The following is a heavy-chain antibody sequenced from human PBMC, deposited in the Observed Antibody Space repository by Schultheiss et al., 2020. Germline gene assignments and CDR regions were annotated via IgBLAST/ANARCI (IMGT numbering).Heavy chain of an antibody. CDR3: ARGGTMVRGGFDWFDP. V-gene: IGHV4-61*02. D-gene: IGHD3-10*01. CDR2: IYTSGST. Sequence: SETLSLTCTVSGGSISSGSYYWSRIRQPAGKGLEWIGRIYTSGSTNYNPSLKSRVTISVDTSKNQFSLKLSSVTAADTAVYYCARGGTMVRGGFDWFDPWGQGTLVTVSS. J-gene: IGHJ5*02. CDR1: GGSISSGSYY.